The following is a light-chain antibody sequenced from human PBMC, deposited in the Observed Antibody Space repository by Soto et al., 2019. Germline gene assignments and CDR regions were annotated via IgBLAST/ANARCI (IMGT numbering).Light chain of an antibody. CDR2: DAS. CDR3: QQYGSSLST. V-gene: IGKV3-11*01. CDR1: QSVSSY. Sequence: EIVMTQSPATLSVSPGERATLSCRASQSVSSYLAWYQQKPGQSPRLLIYDASNRATGVPARFSGSGSGTDFTLTISSLEPEDFAVYYCQQYGSSLSTFGQGTKVDI. J-gene: IGKJ1*01.